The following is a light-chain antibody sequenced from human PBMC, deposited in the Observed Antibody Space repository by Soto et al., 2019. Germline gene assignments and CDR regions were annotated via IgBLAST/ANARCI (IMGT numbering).Light chain of an antibody. CDR2: AAF. CDR3: QHSYSTPLF. Sequence: DIQMTQSPSSLSASVGDIVTITCRASPSISSYLNWYQQKPGKAPKLLIYAAFSLQSVAQSRFSVSGPGTDFNLTISGPQPEDLAHYDYQHSYSTPLFLGQGT. CDR1: PSISSY. J-gene: IGKJ5*01. V-gene: IGKV1-39*01.